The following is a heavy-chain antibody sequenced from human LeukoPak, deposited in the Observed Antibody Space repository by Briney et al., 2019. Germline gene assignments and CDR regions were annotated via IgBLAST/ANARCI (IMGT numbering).Heavy chain of an antibody. J-gene: IGHJ6*02. Sequence: SVKVSCKASGGTFSSYAISWVRQAPGQGLEWMGGIIPIFGTANYAQKFQDRVTITADKSTGTAYVELSSLRSEDSAVYYCGRGNCSTSSCYTLDYYYGMDVWGQGTTVTVSS. CDR2: IIPIFGTA. CDR1: GGTFSSYA. D-gene: IGHD2-2*02. V-gene: IGHV1-69*06. CDR3: GRGNCSTSSCYTLDYYYGMDV.